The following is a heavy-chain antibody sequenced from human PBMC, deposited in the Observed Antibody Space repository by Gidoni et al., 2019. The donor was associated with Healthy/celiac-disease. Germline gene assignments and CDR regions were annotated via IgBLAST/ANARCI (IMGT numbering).Heavy chain of an antibody. Sequence: QVQLVQSGAEVKKPGSSVKVSCKASGGTFSSYAISWVRQAPGQGLEWMGRIIPILGIANYAQKFQCRVTITADKSTSTAYMELSSLRSEDTAVYYCARDVDYGDYYYYYYMDVWGKGTTVTVSS. D-gene: IGHD4-17*01. J-gene: IGHJ6*03. CDR2: IIPILGIA. V-gene: IGHV1-69*04. CDR1: GGTFSSYA. CDR3: ARDVDYGDYYYYYYMDV.